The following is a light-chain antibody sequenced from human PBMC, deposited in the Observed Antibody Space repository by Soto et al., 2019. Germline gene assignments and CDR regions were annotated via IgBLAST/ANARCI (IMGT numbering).Light chain of an antibody. V-gene: IGLV2-11*01. J-gene: IGLJ1*01. CDR3: FSYAGDYTFV. CDR2: DVT. Sequence: QSALTQPRSVSGSPGQSVTISCTGTSSDVGGYGYVSWFQQHPGKAPKLMIYDVTTRPSGIPDRFSGSKSASTASLTISGLQAEDEADYYCFSYAGDYTFVFGSGTKLTV. CDR1: SSDVGGYGY.